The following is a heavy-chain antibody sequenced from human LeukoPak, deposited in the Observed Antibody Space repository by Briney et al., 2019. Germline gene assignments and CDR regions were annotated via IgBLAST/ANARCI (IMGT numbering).Heavy chain of an antibody. CDR2: INSDGSST. Sequence: GGSLRLSCAASGFTFSSYWMHWVRQGPGKGLVWVSRINSDGSSTRYADSVKGRFTISRDNAKNTLYLQMNSLRAEDTAVYHCARGSYSHYGMDVWGQGTTVTVSS. CDR3: ARGSYSHYGMDV. J-gene: IGHJ6*02. D-gene: IGHD1-26*01. V-gene: IGHV3-74*01. CDR1: GFTFSSYW.